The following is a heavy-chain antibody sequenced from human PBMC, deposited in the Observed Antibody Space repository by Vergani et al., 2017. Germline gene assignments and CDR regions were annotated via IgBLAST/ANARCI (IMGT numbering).Heavy chain of an antibody. CDR1: GFTLNTYG. V-gene: IGHV3-30*02. CDR3: AKVRDANQLPHY. CDR2: ISYDGTNQ. J-gene: IGHJ4*02. D-gene: IGHD2-2*01. Sequence: QVQILQSGGGVVQPGGSLRLSCTLSGFTLNTYGIHWVRQAPGKGLEWVAFISYDGTNQYYADSVKGRFTISRDNSKNTLYLQMNSLRAEDTAVYFCAKVRDANQLPHYWSQGTLVTVSS.